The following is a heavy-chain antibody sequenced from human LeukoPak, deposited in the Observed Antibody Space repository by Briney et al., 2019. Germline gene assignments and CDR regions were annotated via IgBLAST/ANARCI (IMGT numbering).Heavy chain of an antibody. Sequence: SETLSLTCTVSGGSISSYYWSWIRQPPGKGLEWIGYIYYSESTNYNPSLKSRVTISVDTSKNQFSLKLSSVTAADTAVYYCARATQGTGYDAFDIWGQGTMVTVSS. D-gene: IGHD1-1*01. V-gene: IGHV4-59*01. CDR3: ARATQGTGYDAFDI. CDR2: IYYSEST. CDR1: GGSISSYY. J-gene: IGHJ3*02.